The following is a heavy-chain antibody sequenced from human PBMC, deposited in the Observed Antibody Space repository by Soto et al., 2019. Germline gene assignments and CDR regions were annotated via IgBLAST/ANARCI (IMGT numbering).Heavy chain of an antibody. J-gene: IGHJ6*02. Sequence: SVKVSCKASGGTFSSYAISWVRQAPGQGLEWMGGIIPIFGTANYAQKFQGRVTITADESTSTAYMGLSSLRSEDTAVYYCASRYYDSSGYPYYYGMDVWGQGTTVTVSS. D-gene: IGHD3-22*01. V-gene: IGHV1-69*13. CDR1: GGTFSSYA. CDR3: ASRYYDSSGYPYYYGMDV. CDR2: IIPIFGTA.